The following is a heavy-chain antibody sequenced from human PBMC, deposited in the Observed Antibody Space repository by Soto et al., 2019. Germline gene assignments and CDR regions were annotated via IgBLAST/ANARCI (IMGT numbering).Heavy chain of an antibody. CDR3: ARAGINDGYENNDNWFDP. D-gene: IGHD3-3*01. CDR2: TNPSGGST. CDR1: GYTFTSYY. J-gene: IGHJ5*02. V-gene: IGHV1-46*01. Sequence: ASVKVSCKASGYTFTSYYMHWVRQAPGQGLEWMGITNPSGGSTSYAQKFQGRVTMTRDTSTSTVYMELSSLRSEDTAVYYCARAGINDGYENNDNWFDPWGQGTLVTVSS.